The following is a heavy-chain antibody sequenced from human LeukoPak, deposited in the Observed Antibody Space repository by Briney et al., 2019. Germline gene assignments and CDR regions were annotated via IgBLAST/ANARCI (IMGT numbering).Heavy chain of an antibody. CDR1: GYTLTELS. J-gene: IGHJ4*02. D-gene: IGHD6-13*01. Sequence: ASVKVSCKVSGYTLTELSMHWVRQAPGKGLEWMGGFDPEDGEAIYEQKFHVRVTMTAATYTNTASLELSSLRAGEASVYCCATDPGDGSTTTFDYWGQGTLVTVSS. V-gene: IGHV1-24*01. CDR2: FDPEDGEA. CDR3: ATDPGDGSTTTFDY.